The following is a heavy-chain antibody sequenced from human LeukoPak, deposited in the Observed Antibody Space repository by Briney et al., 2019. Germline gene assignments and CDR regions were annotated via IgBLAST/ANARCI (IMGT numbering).Heavy chain of an antibody. V-gene: IGHV1-8*03. CDR1: GYTFTSYD. J-gene: IGHJ3*02. Sequence: GASVKVSCKASGYTFTSYDINWVRQATGQGLEWMGWMNPNSGNTGYAQKFQGRVTITRNTSISTAYMELSSLRSEDTAVYYCARGTVLLWFGELSEAFDIWGQGTMVTVSS. CDR2: MNPNSGNT. CDR3: ARGTVLLWFGELSEAFDI. D-gene: IGHD3-10*01.